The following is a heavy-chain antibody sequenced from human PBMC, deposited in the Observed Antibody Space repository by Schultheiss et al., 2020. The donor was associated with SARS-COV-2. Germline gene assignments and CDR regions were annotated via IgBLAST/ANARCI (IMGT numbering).Heavy chain of an antibody. CDR2: IGTAGDT. D-gene: IGHD6-13*01. CDR1: GFTFDDYA. CDR3: AKGGFAAAGLAFYWFDP. J-gene: IGHJ5*02. V-gene: IGHV3-13*01. Sequence: GGSLRLSCAASGFTFDDYAMHWVRQAPGKGLEWVSAIGTAGDTYYPGSVKGRFTISRDNSKNTLYLQMNSLRAEDTAVYYCAKGGFAAAGLAFYWFDPWGQGTLVTVSS.